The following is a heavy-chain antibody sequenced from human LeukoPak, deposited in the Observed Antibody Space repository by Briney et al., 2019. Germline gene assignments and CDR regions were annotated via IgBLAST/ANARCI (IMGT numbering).Heavy chain of an antibody. D-gene: IGHD6-13*01. Sequence: SETLSLTCTVSGGSISSYYWSWIRQPPGKGLEWIGYIYYSGSTNYNPSLKSRVTISVDTSKNQFSLKLSSVTAADTAVYYCARKEARYSSSWYGRSNWFDPWGQGTLVTVSS. J-gene: IGHJ5*02. CDR2: IYYSGST. CDR3: ARKEARYSSSWYGRSNWFDP. V-gene: IGHV4-59*12. CDR1: GGSISSYY.